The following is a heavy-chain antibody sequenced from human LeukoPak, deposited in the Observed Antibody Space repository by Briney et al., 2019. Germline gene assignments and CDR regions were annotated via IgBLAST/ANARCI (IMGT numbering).Heavy chain of an antibody. CDR3: ARGGYSYGRHWFDP. V-gene: IGHV4-39*07. J-gene: IGHJ5*02. D-gene: IGHD5-18*01. CDR2: INHSGST. Sequence: SETLSLTCTVSGGSISSSSYYWGWIRQPPGKGLEWIGEINHSGSTNYNPSLKSRVTISVDTSKNQFSLKLSSVTAADTAVYYCARGGYSYGRHWFDPWGQGTLVTVSS. CDR1: GGSISSSSYY.